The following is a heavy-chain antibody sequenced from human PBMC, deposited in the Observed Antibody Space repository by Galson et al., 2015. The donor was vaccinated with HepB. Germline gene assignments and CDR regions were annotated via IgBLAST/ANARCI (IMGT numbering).Heavy chain of an antibody. CDR3: ARVLGESYDILTGYYIPFYYFDY. D-gene: IGHD3-9*01. CDR1: GYTFTSYG. Sequence: SCKASGYTFTSYGISWVRQAPGQGLEWMGWISAYNGNTNYAQKLQGRVTMTTDTSTSTAYMELRSLRSDDTAVYYCARVLGESYDILTGYYIPFYYFDYWGQGTLVTVSS. CDR2: ISAYNGNT. J-gene: IGHJ4*02. V-gene: IGHV1-18*01.